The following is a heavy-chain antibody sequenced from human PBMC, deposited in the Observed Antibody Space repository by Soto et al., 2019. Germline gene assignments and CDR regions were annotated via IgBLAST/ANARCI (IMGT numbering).Heavy chain of an antibody. V-gene: IGHV3-53*05. J-gene: IGHJ4*02. CDR3: ARKTDSGGNGGF. D-gene: IGHD2-15*01. CDR2: IYSHGDT. CDR1: GFTVSNNY. Sequence: EVRLVETGGDLIQPGGSLRLSCAVSGFTVSNNYMYWVRQPPGKGLEWVSLIYSHGDTRYADSVRGRFTVSRDNSKNTLYLQMNSLRSEDTDVYYCARKTDSGGNGGFWGQGTLVTVSS.